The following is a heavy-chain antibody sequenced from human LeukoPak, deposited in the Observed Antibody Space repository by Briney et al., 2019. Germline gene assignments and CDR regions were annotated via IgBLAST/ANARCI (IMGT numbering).Heavy chain of an antibody. CDR1: GFTFSSYS. V-gene: IGHV3-48*04. J-gene: IGHJ4*02. Sequence: GGSLRLSCAASGFTFSSYSMNWVRQAPGKGLEWISYITSGSTSMSYADSVKGRFTISRDNGKNSLYLQMNSLRAEDTAVYYCARVGLGKLSFDYWGQGTLVTVSS. CDR2: ITSGSTSM. D-gene: IGHD7-27*01. CDR3: ARVGLGKLSFDY.